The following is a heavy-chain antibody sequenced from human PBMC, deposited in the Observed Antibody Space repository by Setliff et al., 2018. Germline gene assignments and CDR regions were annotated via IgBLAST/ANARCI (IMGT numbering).Heavy chain of an antibody. V-gene: IGHV4-34*11. J-gene: IGHJ6*03. CDR2: IYTSGST. CDR1: GGTFSDYH. CDR3: ARAISGWYSAHYYYMDV. D-gene: IGHD6-19*01. Sequence: KPSETLSLTCAAYGGTFSDYHWTWIRQSPEKGLEWIGHIYTSGSTNYNPSLKSRVTISVDASKNQLSLNLRSVTAADTAVYYCARAISGWYSAHYYYMDVWGKGTTVTVSS.